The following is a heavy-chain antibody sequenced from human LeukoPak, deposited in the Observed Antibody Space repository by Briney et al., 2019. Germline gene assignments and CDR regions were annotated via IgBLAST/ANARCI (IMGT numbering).Heavy chain of an antibody. CDR2: IYSGGST. D-gene: IGHD2-15*01. Sequence: GGSLRLSCAASGFTVSSNYMSWVRQAPGKGLEWVSVIYSGGSTYYADSVKGRFTIPRDNSKNTLYLQMNSLRAEDTAVYYCAKVLTVPLGYCSGGSCDYSYYGMDVWGQGTTVTVSS. CDR3: AKVLTVPLGYCSGGSCDYSYYGMDV. CDR1: GFTVSSNY. V-gene: IGHV3-53*01. J-gene: IGHJ6*02.